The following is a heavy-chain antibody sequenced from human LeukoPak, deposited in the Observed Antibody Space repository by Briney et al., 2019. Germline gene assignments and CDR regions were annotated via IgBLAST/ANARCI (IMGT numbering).Heavy chain of an antibody. J-gene: IGHJ4*02. D-gene: IGHD4-23*01. CDR1: GYTFSNYW. CDR3: ARLTEVLYGFDY. CDR2: IYPGDSDT. V-gene: IGHV5-51*01. Sequence: PGESLKISCKGSGYTFSNYWIAWVRQMPGKGLEWMGTIYPGDSDTRYSPSFQGQVTISADKSISTAYLQWSSLKASDTAMYYCARLTEVLYGFDYWGQGTLVTVSS.